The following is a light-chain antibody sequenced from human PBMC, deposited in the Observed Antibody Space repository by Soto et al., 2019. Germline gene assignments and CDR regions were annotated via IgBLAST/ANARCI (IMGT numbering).Light chain of an antibody. J-gene: IGKJ3*01. CDR2: AAS. Sequence: EIQMTQSPSSLSASVEDRITITCRASQSISDHLNWYLQEPGKAPKLLIYAASSLQTGVPSRFSGSGSGTDFTLTISALQPDDFATYYCQQSYSTPFTFGPGTKVDFK. V-gene: IGKV1-39*01. CDR1: QSISDH. CDR3: QQSYSTPFT.